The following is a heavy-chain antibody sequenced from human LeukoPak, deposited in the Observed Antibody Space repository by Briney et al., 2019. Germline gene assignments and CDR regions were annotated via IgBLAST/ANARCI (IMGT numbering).Heavy chain of an antibody. V-gene: IGHV3-23*01. CDR1: GFTFSSYA. D-gene: IGHD7-27*01. CDR3: ARRNWGAERLESHNFDY. Sequence: GGSLRLSCAASGFTFSSYAMSWVRQAPGKGLEWVSTISVSSGDTYYADSVKGRFSISRDNSKNTLYLQMNSLRAEDTAVYYCARRNWGAERLESHNFDYWGQGTLVTVSS. CDR2: ISVSSGDT. J-gene: IGHJ4*02.